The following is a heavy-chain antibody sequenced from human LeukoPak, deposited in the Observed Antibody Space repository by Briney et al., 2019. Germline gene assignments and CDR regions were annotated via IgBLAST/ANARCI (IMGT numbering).Heavy chain of an antibody. CDR2: LYNRAST. V-gene: IGHV4-4*08. J-gene: IGHJ5*01. Sequence: SETLSLTCTVSGGSISSYYWSWIRQPPGKGLEYIGYLYNRASTNYNPSLKGRVTISADTSKNQFSLKLRSVTAADTAVYYCARERQIQLPAGWVESWGQGTQVTVSS. D-gene: IGHD5-18*01. CDR3: ARERQIQLPAGWVES. CDR1: GGSISSYY.